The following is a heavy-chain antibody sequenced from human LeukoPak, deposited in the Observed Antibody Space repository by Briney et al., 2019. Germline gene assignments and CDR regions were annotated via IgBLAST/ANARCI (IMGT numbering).Heavy chain of an antibody. CDR3: ARDRPMAFDI. Sequence: PSETLSLTCTVSGGSIRSYYWSWIRQHPGKGLEWIGYIYYSGSTYYNPSLKSRVTISVDTSKNQFSLKLSSVTAADTAVYYCARDRPMAFDIWGQGTMVTVSS. V-gene: IGHV4-31*03. J-gene: IGHJ3*02. CDR2: IYYSGST. CDR1: GGSIRSYY.